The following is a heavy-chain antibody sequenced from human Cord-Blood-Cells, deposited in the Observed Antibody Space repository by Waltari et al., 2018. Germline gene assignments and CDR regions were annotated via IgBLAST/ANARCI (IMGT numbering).Heavy chain of an antibody. CDR2: IYYSGST. CDR3: ARCQSQVYAFDI. V-gene: IGHV4-59*11. J-gene: IGHJ3*02. CDR1: GGSISSHY. Sequence: QLQLQASGPGLVKRSATLSITCTVSGGSISSHYWSWIRQPPGKGLGWIGYIYYSGSTNYNPSLKSRVTISVDTSKSQFSLKLSSVTAADTAVYYFARCQSQVYAFDIWGQGTMVTVSS.